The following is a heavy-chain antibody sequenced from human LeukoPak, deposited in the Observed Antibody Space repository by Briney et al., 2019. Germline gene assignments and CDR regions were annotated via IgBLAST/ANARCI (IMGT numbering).Heavy chain of an antibody. D-gene: IGHD3-10*01. V-gene: IGHV4-59*08. J-gene: IGHJ6*02. Sequence: SEALSLTCTVAGGSISSYYWSWIRQPPGKGLEWIGYIYYSGSTNYNPSLKSRVTISVDTSKNQFSLRLSSVTAADTAVYYCARYGSGSYSFGMDVWGQGTTVTVSS. CDR3: ARYGSGSYSFGMDV. CDR2: IYYSGST. CDR1: GGSISSYY.